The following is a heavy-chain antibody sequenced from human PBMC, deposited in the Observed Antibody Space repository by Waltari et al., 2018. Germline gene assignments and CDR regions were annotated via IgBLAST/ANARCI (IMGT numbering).Heavy chain of an antibody. D-gene: IGHD2-15*01. J-gene: IGHJ5*02. CDR1: GYTFTRYA. CDR2: INAGNGNT. Sequence: VQLVQSGAEVKKPGASVKVSCKASGYTFTRYALHWVAQAHGQRLEWMGWINAGNGNTKYSQKFQGRVTITRDTSASTAYMELSSLRSEDTAVYYCARLDCSGGSCYRGWFDPWGQGTLVTVSS. V-gene: IGHV1-3*01. CDR3: ARLDCSGGSCYRGWFDP.